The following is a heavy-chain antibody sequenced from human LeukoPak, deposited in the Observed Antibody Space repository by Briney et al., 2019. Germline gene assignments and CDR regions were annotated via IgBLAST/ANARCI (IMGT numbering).Heavy chain of an antibody. V-gene: IGHV1-2*02. CDR2: INPNSGGT. CDR1: GYTFTGSY. D-gene: IGHD3-9*01. CDR3: ATPIAYYDILTGYYNAPGY. J-gene: IGHJ4*02. Sequence: ASVKVSCKASGYTFTGSYMHWVRQAPGQGLEWMGWINPNSGGTNYAQKFQGRVTMTRDTSISTAYMELSRLRSDDTAVYYCATPIAYYDILTGYYNAPGYWGQGTLVTVSS.